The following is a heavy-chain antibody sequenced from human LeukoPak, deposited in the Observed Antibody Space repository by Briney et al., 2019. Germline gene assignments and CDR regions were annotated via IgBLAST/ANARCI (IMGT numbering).Heavy chain of an antibody. CDR2: IYYSGST. Sequence: PSETLSLTCTVSGGSISSSSYYWGWIRQPPGKGLEWIGSIYYSGSTYYNPSLKSRVTISVDTSKNQFSPKLSSVTAADTAVYYCASHAAAGTRWDYWGQGTLVTVSS. V-gene: IGHV4-39*01. CDR3: ASHAAAGTRWDY. J-gene: IGHJ4*02. D-gene: IGHD6-13*01. CDR1: GGSISSSSYY.